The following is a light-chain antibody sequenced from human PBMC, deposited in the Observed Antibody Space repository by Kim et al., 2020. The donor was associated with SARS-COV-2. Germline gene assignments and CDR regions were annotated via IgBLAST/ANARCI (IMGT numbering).Light chain of an antibody. CDR2: DAS. V-gene: IGKV3-11*01. CDR3: QQRSTWPQT. J-gene: IGKJ2*01. CDR1: QSIKTD. Sequence: SLYPRESATLSCRASQSIKTDLSWYQQKPGQAPRPLIYDASKRATGIPARFSGSGSGTDFTLTISSLQPEDFAVYYCQQRSTWPQTFGQGTKLEI.